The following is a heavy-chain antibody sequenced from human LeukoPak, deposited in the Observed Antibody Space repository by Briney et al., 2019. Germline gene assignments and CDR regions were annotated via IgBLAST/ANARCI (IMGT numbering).Heavy chain of an antibody. V-gene: IGHV3-15*01. CDR2: IQSKTDGGTT. CDR1: GFTFSQTW. D-gene: IGHD3-22*01. Sequence: MPGGSLRLSCAASGFTFSQTWMTWVRQAPGKGLEWVGQIQSKTDGGTTDYAAPVKGRFTISRDDSKSTLYLQMNSLKTDDTAVYYCARPPYYYDSGYVWGKGTTVTVSS. CDR3: ARPPYYYDSGYV. J-gene: IGHJ6*04.